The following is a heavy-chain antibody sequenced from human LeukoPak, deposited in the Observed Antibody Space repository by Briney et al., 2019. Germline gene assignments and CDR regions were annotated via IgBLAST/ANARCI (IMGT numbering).Heavy chain of an antibody. CDR1: GFTFSTYT. D-gene: IGHD1-26*01. V-gene: IGHV3-21*04. Sequence: GGSLRLSCAASGFTFSTYTVNWVRQAPGQGLEWVSSISSGSVYIYYADSVKGRFTISRDNAKNSLYLQMNSLRAEDTAVYYCATGVGTTTYFDYWGQGTLVTVSS. J-gene: IGHJ4*02. CDR2: ISSGSVYI. CDR3: ATGVGTTTYFDY.